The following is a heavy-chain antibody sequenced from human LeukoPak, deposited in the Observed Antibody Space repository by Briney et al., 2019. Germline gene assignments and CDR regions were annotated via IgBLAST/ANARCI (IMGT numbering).Heavy chain of an antibody. CDR2: IYYSGST. CDR1: GGSISSSSYY. CDR3: AYGLAAAGLY. J-gene: IGHJ4*02. Sequence: KPSETLSLTCTVSGGSISSSSYYWGWMRQPPGKGLEWIGSIYYSGSTYYNPSLKSRVTISVDTSKNQFSLKLSSVTAADTAAYYCAYGLAAAGLYWGQGTLVTVSS. D-gene: IGHD6-13*01. V-gene: IGHV4-39*01.